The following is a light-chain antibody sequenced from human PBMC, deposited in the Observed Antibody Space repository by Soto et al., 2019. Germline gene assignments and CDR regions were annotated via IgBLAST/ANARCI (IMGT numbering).Light chain of an antibody. Sequence: EIVMTQSPATLSVSPGERATLSCRASQSVFSSLAWYQQKPGQAPRLLLYGVSSRATGIPDRFSGSGSGTDFTLAISRVEPEDFAVYFCQQYADSPITFGQGTRLEIK. CDR1: QSVFSS. CDR2: GVS. J-gene: IGKJ5*01. CDR3: QQYADSPIT. V-gene: IGKV3-20*01.